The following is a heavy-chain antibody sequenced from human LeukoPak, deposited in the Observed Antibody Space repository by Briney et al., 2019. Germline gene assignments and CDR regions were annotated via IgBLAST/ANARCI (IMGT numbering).Heavy chain of an antibody. J-gene: IGHJ3*02. CDR3: ARGREHYYDSSGYYYWDAFDI. Sequence: PGRSLRLSCAASGFTFSSYGMHWVRQAPGKGLEWVANIKQDGSEKYYVDSVKGRFTISRDNAKNSLYLQMNSLRAEDTAVYYCARGREHYYDSSGYYYWDAFDIWGQGTMVTVSS. D-gene: IGHD3-22*01. CDR1: GFTFSSYG. CDR2: IKQDGSEK. V-gene: IGHV3-7*01.